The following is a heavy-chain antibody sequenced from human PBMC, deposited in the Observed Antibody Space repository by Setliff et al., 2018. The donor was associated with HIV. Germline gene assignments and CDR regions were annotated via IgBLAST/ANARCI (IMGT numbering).Heavy chain of an antibody. CDR2: IYHSGST. D-gene: IGHD5-18*01. J-gene: IGHJ4*02. V-gene: IGHV4-38-2*01. CDR3: ARTLRAAAMGYFDY. Sequence: PSETLSLTCAVSGYSISSGYYWGWIRQPPGKGLEWIGSIYHSGSTYNNPSLKSRVTISVDTSKNQLSLKLTSVTAAATAVYYCARTLRAAAMGYFDYWGQGTLVTVSS. CDR1: GYSISSGYY.